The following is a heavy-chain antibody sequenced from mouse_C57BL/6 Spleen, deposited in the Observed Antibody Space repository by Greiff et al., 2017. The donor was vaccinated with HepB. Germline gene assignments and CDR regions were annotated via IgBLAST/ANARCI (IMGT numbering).Heavy chain of an antibody. CDR3: ANYAMDY. J-gene: IGHJ3*01. Sequence: QVQLQQPGAELVKPGASVKLSCKASGYTFTSYWMQWVKQRPGQGLEWIGEIDPSDSYTNYNQKFKGKATLTVDTSSSTAYMQLSSLTSEDSAVYYCANYAMDYWGQGTLVTVSA. CDR2: IDPSDSYT. V-gene: IGHV1-50*01. D-gene: IGHD1-1*02. CDR1: GYTFTSYW.